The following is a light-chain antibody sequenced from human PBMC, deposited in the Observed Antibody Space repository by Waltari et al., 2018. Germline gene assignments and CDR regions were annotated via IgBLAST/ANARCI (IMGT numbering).Light chain of an antibody. CDR2: DAS. CDR3: QHYHNLPYT. J-gene: IGKJ2*01. V-gene: IGKV1-33*01. Sequence: TCQATQDITTSLSWFQQRPGKAPQLLIYDASTLQPGVPSRFSGSGSGTTFSFTITSLQPDDSATYYCQHYHNLPYTFGRGTKLQIK. CDR1: QDITTS.